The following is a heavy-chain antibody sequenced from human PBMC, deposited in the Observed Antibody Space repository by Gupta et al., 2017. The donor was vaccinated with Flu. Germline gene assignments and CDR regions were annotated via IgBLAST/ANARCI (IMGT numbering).Heavy chain of an antibody. CDR3: ARRRIEGGGTIDFFDS. Sequence: EVQLAQSGVEVKKPGESLKISCKGSRDIFDDHWIAWVRYKPGRGLEWMGNIFPHDSDTTYSPSFEGQVTISADKSIATAYLQWDSLKASDSATYYCARRRIEGGGTIDFFDSWGQGTLVLVSS. CDR2: IFPHDSDT. CDR1: RDIFDDHW. D-gene: IGHD1/OR15-1a*01. V-gene: IGHV5-51*01. J-gene: IGHJ4*02.